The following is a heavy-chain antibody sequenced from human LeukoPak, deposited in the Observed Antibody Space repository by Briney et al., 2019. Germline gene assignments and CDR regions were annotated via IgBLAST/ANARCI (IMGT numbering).Heavy chain of an antibody. J-gene: IGHJ3*02. CDR2: IHPGDSDT. CDR1: GYSFTSYW. V-gene: IGHV5-51*01. Sequence: GESLRISCQGSGYSFTSYWIGWVRQMPGKGLEWLGIIHPGDSDTKYRPSFQGQVTLSADRSINTVYLQWSSLKASDTAMYYCAIGRHSSSTSCLDGFDIWGQGTMVIVSS. D-gene: IGHD2-2*01. CDR3: AIGRHSSSTSCLDGFDI.